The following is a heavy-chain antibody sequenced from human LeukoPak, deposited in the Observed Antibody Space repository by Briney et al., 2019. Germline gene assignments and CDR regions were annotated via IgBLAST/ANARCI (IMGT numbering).Heavy chain of an antibody. V-gene: IGHV3-23*01. Sequence: GGSLRLSCAASKFAFSSYAMSWVRQAPGKGLEWVSAISGGGGNTYYADSVKGRFTISRDNSKNTLYLQMNSLRAEDTAVYYCAKDQESSSWLVRGIDPWGQGTLVTVSS. D-gene: IGHD6-13*01. CDR1: KFAFSSYA. J-gene: IGHJ5*02. CDR2: ISGGGGNT. CDR3: AKDQESSSWLVRGIDP.